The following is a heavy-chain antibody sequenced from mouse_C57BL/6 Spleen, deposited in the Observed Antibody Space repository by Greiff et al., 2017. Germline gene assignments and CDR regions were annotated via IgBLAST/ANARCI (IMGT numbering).Heavy chain of an antibody. Sequence: QVQLQQPGAELVKPGASVKMSCKASGYTFTSYWITWVKQRPGQGLEWIGDIYPGSGSTNYNEKFKSKATLTVDTSSSTAYMQLSSLTSADSAVYYCARLGYGSSYVDYWGQGTTLTVSS. V-gene: IGHV1-55*01. CDR3: ARLGYGSSYVDY. CDR1: GYTFTSYW. CDR2: IYPGSGST. J-gene: IGHJ2*01. D-gene: IGHD1-1*01.